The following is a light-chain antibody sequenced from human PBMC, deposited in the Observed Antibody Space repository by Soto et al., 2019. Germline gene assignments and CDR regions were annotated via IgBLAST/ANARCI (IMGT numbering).Light chain of an antibody. CDR1: QSVSSY. CDR2: YAS. CDR3: QQRSNWPPDT. V-gene: IGKV3-11*01. J-gene: IGKJ2*01. Sequence: EIVLTQSPATLSLSPGERATLSCRASQSVSSYLAWYQQKPGQAPRLLIYYASSRATGIPARFSGSGSGTDFTLYISSLEPEDFAVYYCQQRSNWPPDTFGQGTKLEIK.